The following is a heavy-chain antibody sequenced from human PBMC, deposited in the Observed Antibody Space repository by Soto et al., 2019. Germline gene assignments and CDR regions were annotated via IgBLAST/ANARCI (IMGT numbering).Heavy chain of an antibody. D-gene: IGHD1-1*01. CDR1: GYTFTNYY. V-gene: IGHV1-46*04. Sequence: GASVKVPCKASGYTFTNYYLHWVRQAPGQGLEWVGMINPSARSASYAQKLRGRLTMDRDTSTTTVYMELSRLTFEDTAVYFCARDNSAANGVLDHWGQGTLVTVSS. CDR3: ARDNSAANGVLDH. J-gene: IGHJ4*02. CDR2: INPSARSA.